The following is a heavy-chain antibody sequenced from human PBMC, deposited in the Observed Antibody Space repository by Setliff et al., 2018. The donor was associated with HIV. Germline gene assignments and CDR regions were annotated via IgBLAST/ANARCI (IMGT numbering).Heavy chain of an antibody. CDR1: GYTFTEYY. D-gene: IGHD6-19*01. J-gene: IGHJ5*02. CDR2: IYPNTGGT. V-gene: IGHV1-2*02. Sequence: GASVKVSCKASGYTFTEYYIHWVRQAPGQGLEWMGWIYPNTGGTNYAQKFQGRVTMTRDTSISTAYMELGRLRSDDTALYYCARGRFRAVAGTGGRGWFDPWGQGTLVTVSS. CDR3: ARGRFRAVAGTGGRGWFDP.